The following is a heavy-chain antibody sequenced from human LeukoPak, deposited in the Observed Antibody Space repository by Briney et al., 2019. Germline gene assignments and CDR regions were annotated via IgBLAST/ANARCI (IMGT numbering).Heavy chain of an antibody. Sequence: PSETLSLTCTVSGGSMNPYHWGWIRQPPGKGLEWTGYIYYSGSTNYNPSLKSRVTISVDTSKNQFSLKLSSVTAADTAIYYCARAVSGRFDYWGQGTLVTVSS. J-gene: IGHJ4*02. CDR2: IYYSGST. CDR3: ARAVSGRFDY. D-gene: IGHD6-19*01. V-gene: IGHV4-59*08. CDR1: GGSMNPYH.